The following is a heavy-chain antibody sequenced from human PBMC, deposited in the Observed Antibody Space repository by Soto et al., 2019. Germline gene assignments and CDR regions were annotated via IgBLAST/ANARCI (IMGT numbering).Heavy chain of an antibody. Sequence: SETLSLTCTVSGGSISSGGYYWSWIRQHPGKGLEWIGYIYYSGSTYYNPSLKSRVTISVDTSKNQFSLKLSSVTAADTAVYYCARRGNYGLSPEYWGQGTLVTVSS. D-gene: IGHD1-7*01. J-gene: IGHJ4*02. CDR3: ARRGNYGLSPEY. CDR2: IYYSGST. CDR1: GGSISSGGYY. V-gene: IGHV4-31*03.